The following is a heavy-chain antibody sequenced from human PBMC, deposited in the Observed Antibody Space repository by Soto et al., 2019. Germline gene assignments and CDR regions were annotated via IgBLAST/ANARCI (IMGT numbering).Heavy chain of an antibody. Sequence: QVQLQQWGAGLLKPSETLSLTCAVYGGSFSGYYWSWIRQPPGKGLEWIGEINHSGSTNYNPSLKRRVTISVSSSTNQFSLKLSSVTAADTAVYYCARGRLLDYTGPPYFDYWGQGTLVTVSS. CDR1: GGSFSGYY. V-gene: IGHV4-34*01. D-gene: IGHD3-3*01. J-gene: IGHJ4*02. CDR3: ARGRLLDYTGPPYFDY. CDR2: INHSGST.